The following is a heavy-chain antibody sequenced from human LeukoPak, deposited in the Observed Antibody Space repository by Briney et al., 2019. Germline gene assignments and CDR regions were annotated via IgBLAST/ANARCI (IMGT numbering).Heavy chain of an antibody. CDR3: ARVPIDYGDYEVGFDY. J-gene: IGHJ4*02. D-gene: IGHD4-17*01. CDR2: MNPNSGNT. CDR1: GYTFTGYY. V-gene: IGHV1-8*02. Sequence: ASVKVSCKASGYTFTGYYIHWVRQATGQGLEWMGWMNPNSGNTGYAQKFQGRVTMTRNTSISTAYMELSSLRSEDTAVYYCARVPIDYGDYEVGFDYWGQGTLVTVSS.